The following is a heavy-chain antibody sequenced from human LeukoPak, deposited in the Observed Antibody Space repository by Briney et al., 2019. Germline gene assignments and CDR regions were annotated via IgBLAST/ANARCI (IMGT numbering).Heavy chain of an antibody. CDR3: AKEPLGDYYFDY. D-gene: IGHD3-16*01. CDR2: ISYDGSNK. Sequence: GGSLRLSCAASGFTFSSYAMHWVRQAPGKGLEWVAVISYDGSNKYYADSVKGRFTISRDNSKNTLYLQMNSLRAEDTAVYYCAKEPLGDYYFDYWGQGTLVTVSS. CDR1: GFTFSSYA. V-gene: IGHV3-30*07. J-gene: IGHJ4*02.